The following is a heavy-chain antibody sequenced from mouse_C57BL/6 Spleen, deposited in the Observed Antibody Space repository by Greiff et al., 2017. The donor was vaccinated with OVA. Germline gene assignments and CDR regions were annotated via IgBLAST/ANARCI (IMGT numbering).Heavy chain of an antibody. Sequence: QVQLQQPGAELVKPGASVKLSCKASGYTFTSYWMHWVKQRPGQGLEWIGMIHPNSGSTNYNEKFKNKATLTVDKSSSTAYMQLSSLTSEDSAVYYCARSSSGFDYWGQGTTLTVSS. J-gene: IGHJ2*01. D-gene: IGHD3-2*02. CDR3: ARSSSGFDY. V-gene: IGHV1-64*01. CDR2: IHPNSGST. CDR1: GYTFTSYW.